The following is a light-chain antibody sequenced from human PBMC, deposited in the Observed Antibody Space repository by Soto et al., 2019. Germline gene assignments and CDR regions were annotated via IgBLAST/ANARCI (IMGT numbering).Light chain of an antibody. Sequence: QSALTQPASVSGSPGQSITISCTGTSSDVGSYNLVSWYQQHPGKAPQTHDYEGSKRPSGVSNRFSGSKSGKTASLTISGLQAEDEADYYCCSYAGSSLYVVGTGTKLTVL. J-gene: IGLJ1*01. CDR2: EGS. CDR1: SSDVGSYNL. V-gene: IGLV2-23*01. CDR3: CSYAGSSLYV.